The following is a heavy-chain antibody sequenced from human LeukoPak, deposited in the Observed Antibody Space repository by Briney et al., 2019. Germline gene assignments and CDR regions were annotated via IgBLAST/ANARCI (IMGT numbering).Heavy chain of an antibody. CDR3: ARGVRQWLVRGYYYYGMDV. V-gene: IGHV4-34*01. D-gene: IGHD6-19*01. Sequence: PSETLSLTCAVYGGSFSGYYWSWIRQPPGKGLEWIGEINHSGSTNCNPSLKSRVTISVDTSKNQFSLKLSSVTAADTAVYYCARGVRQWLVRGYYYYGMDVWGQGTTVTVSS. CDR2: INHSGST. J-gene: IGHJ6*02. CDR1: GGSFSGYY.